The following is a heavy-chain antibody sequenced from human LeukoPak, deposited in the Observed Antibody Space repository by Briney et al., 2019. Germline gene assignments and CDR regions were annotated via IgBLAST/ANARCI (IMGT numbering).Heavy chain of an antibody. CDR2: ISGGSGST. CDR3: AKHRFESGGYHSTD. V-gene: IGHV3-23*01. Sequence: GGSLRLSCAASGFTFSSYAMSWVRQAPGKGLAWVSPISGGSGSTYCADSVKGRFTISRDNSKNTLYLQMNGLRDEDTAVYYCAKHRFESGGYHSTDWGQGTLVTVSS. J-gene: IGHJ4*02. D-gene: IGHD3-22*01. CDR1: GFTFSSYA.